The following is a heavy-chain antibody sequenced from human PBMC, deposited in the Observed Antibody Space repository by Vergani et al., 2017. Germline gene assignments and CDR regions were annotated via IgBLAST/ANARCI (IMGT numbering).Heavy chain of an antibody. CDR3: AKDQASSGWYGNLYYYYGMDV. D-gene: IGHD6-19*01. CDR1: GFTFSSYA. V-gene: IGHV3-30*18. CDR2: ISYDGSNK. Sequence: QVQLVESGGGVVQPGRSLRLSCAASGFTFSSYAMSWVRQAPGKGLEWVAVISYDGSNKYYADSVKGRFTISRDNSKNTLYLQMNSLRAEDTAVYYCAKDQASSGWYGNLYYYYGMDVWGQGTTVTVSS. J-gene: IGHJ6*02.